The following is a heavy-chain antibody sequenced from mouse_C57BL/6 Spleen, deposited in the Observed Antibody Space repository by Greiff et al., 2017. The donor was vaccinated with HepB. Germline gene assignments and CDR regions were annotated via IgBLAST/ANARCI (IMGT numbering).Heavy chain of an antibody. CDR1: GFTFSSYA. CDR3: TRDKLGGYFDV. V-gene: IGHV5-9-1*02. Sequence: EVKLMESGEGLVKPGGSLKLSCAASGFTFSSYAMSWVRQTPEKRLEWVAYISSGGDYTYYADTVKGRFTISRDNARNTLYLQMSSLKSEDTAMYYCTRDKLGGYFDVWGTGTTVTVSS. J-gene: IGHJ1*03. D-gene: IGHD4-1*01. CDR2: ISSGGDYT.